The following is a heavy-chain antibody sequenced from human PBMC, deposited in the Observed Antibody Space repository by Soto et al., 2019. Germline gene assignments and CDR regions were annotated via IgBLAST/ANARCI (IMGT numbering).Heavy chain of an antibody. Sequence: EVQLVESGGGLVQPGGSLRLSCVASGFTFRNYWMSWLRQAPGKGLEWVANTNQDGRERYSVDSVKGRFTISRDNAKNSMHLQMNSQRAEETAVYYCARDGSGYSTDWGQGTLVTVSS. CDR2: TNQDGRER. CDR1: GFTFRNYW. J-gene: IGHJ4*02. V-gene: IGHV3-7*01. D-gene: IGHD5-18*01. CDR3: ARDGSGYSTD.